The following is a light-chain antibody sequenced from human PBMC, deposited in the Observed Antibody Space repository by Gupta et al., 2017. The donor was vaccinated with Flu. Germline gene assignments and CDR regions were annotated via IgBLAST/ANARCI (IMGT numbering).Light chain of an antibody. CDR3: AAWDDSRNGHYF. J-gene: IGLJ1*01. CDR1: SCNSGSNN. CDR2: GNI. Sequence: QSVLAQPPSASATPGQRVSITCSGSSCNSGSNNVNWYQRVPGTAPKLLIYGNIQRPSWVPHRFSGSKSGTSASLAIIVLQSDDEADYYCAAWDDSRNGHYFFGTGTKFTAL. V-gene: IGLV1-44*01.